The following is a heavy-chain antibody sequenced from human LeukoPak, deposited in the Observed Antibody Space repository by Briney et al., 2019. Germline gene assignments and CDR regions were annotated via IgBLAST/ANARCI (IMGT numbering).Heavy chain of an antibody. CDR2: IVVGSGNT. D-gene: IGHD4-17*01. CDR1: GFTFTSSA. J-gene: IGHJ4*02. Sequence: ASVKVSCKASGFTFTSSAVQWVRQARGQRLEWIGWIVVGSGNTNYAQKFQERVTITRDMSTSTAYMELSSLRAEDTAVYHCAKDRWTVTIIGDFDYWGQGTLVTVSS. V-gene: IGHV1-58*01. CDR3: AKDRWTVTIIGDFDY.